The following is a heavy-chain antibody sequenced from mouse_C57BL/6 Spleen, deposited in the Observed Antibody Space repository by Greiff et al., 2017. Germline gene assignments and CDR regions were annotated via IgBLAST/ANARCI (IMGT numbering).Heavy chain of an antibody. V-gene: IGHV1-53*01. CDR1: GYTFTSYW. Sequence: QVQLQQPGTELVKPGASVKLSCKASGYTFTSYWMHWVKPRPGQGLEWIGNINPSNGGTNYNETFKSKATLTVDKSSSTAYMQLSSLTSEDSAVYYCAREARRNWYFDVWGTGTTVTVSS. CDR2: INPSNGGT. J-gene: IGHJ1*03. CDR3: AREARRNWYFDV.